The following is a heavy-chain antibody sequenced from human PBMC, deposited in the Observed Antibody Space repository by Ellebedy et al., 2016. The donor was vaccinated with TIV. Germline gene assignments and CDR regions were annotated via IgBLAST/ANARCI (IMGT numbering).Heavy chain of an antibody. V-gene: IGHV3-33*08. J-gene: IGHJ4*02. CDR2: MWYDGSHK. Sequence: GGSLRLSCAASGFTFSSYGMHWVRQAPGKGLEWVAYMWYDGSHKNYADSVKGRFTISRDNAKNTLYLQMNSLRVEDTAVYYCAREYEEFYFDYWGQGTPVTVSS. CDR3: AREYEEFYFDY. CDR1: GFTFSSYG. D-gene: IGHD3-10*01.